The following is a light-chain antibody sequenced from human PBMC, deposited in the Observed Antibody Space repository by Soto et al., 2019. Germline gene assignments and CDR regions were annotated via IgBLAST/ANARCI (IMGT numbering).Light chain of an antibody. V-gene: IGLV2-14*03. CDR2: DVS. J-gene: IGLJ1*01. Sequence: QSVLTQPASVSGSPGQSITISCTGTSSDVGGYNYVSWYQHHPGKAPKLMTYDVSNRPSGVSNRFSGSKSGNTASLTISGLQAEDEADYYCNSYTSTSTSYVFGTGTKVTVL. CDR3: NSYTSTSTSYV. CDR1: SSDVGGYNY.